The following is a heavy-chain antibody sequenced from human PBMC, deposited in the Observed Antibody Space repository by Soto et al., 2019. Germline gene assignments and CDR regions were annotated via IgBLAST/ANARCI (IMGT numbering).Heavy chain of an antibody. CDR2: ISSSGSTI. V-gene: IGHV3-11*01. CDR1: GFTFSDYY. D-gene: IGHD3-22*01. Sequence: QVQLVESGGGLVKPGGSLRLSCAASGFTFSDYYMSWIRQAPGKGLEWVSYISSSGSTIYYADSVKGRFTISRNNAKKSLYLQMHSLRAEETAVYYCPGSHLYYDSSGYPDYWGQGTLVTVYS. J-gene: IGHJ4*02. CDR3: PGSHLYYDSSGYPDY.